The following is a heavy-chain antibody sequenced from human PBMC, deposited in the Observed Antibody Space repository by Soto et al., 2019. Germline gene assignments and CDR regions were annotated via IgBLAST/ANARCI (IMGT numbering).Heavy chain of an antibody. CDR2: INHSGST. V-gene: IGHV4-34*01. D-gene: IGHD2-8*02. Sequence: SETLSVTCAVYGGSFSGYYWSWIRQPPGKGLEWIGQINHSGSTNYNPSLRSRVTISVDTSKNQFSLKLSSVTAADTAVYYCARGISMLVVVQTDAPDKYYFDSWGLGTLVTVSS. J-gene: IGHJ4*02. CDR1: GGSFSGYY. CDR3: ARGISMLVVVQTDAPDKYYFDS.